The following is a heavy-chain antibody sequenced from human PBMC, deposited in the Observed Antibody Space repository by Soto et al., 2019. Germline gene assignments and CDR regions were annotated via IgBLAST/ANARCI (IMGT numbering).Heavy chain of an antibody. CDR3: AKAYYYDSSGYYDNYYDMDV. D-gene: IGHD3-22*01. V-gene: IGHV3-30*18. CDR1: GFTLSGFA. Sequence: QMQLVESGGGVVQPVRSLRLSCDASGFTLSGFAMHWVRQAPGQGREWVAVISNDGTNQYYSESVKGRFTISRDNSKNTLYLQMNNLRAEDTAVYYCAKAYYYDSSGYYDNYYDMDVWGQGTTVTVSS. J-gene: IGHJ6*02. CDR2: ISNDGTNQ.